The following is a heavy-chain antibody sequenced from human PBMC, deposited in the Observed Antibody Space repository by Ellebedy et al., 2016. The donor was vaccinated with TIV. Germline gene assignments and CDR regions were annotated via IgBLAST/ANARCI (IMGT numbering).Heavy chain of an antibody. V-gene: IGHV4-59*01. D-gene: IGHD2-15*01. CDR3: ARSLGYCSGGSCSKYYYYGMDV. CDR2: IYYSGST. Sequence: SETLSLXCTVSGGSISSYYWSWIRQPPGKGLEWIGYIYYSGSTNYNPSLKSRVTISVDTSKNQFSLKLSSVTAADTAVYYCARSLGYCSGGSCSKYYYYGMDVWGQGTTVTVSS. J-gene: IGHJ6*02. CDR1: GGSISSYY.